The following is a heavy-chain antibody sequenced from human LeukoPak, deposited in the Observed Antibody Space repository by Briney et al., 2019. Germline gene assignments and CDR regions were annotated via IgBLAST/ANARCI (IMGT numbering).Heavy chain of an antibody. CDR1: GYTFTSYA. CDR3: ARSGFWTDHPAFDM. J-gene: IGHJ3*02. D-gene: IGHD3/OR15-3a*01. V-gene: IGHV7-4-1*02. Sequence: ASVKVSCKASGYTFTSYAMNWVRQAPGQGLEWMGWINTNNGNRTYAQGFTERCVFSLENTFTKAYLQISSLKADETAVYLCARSGFWTDHPAFDMWGQGTMVTVSS. CDR2: INTNNGNR.